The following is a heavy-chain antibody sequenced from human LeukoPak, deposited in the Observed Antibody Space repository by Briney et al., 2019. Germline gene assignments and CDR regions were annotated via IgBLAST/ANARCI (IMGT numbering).Heavy chain of an antibody. V-gene: IGHV1-18*01. CDR3: ARPNYPGGSGSYGGTNWFDP. CDR2: ISGYNGNT. CDR1: GYTFTYYG. J-gene: IGHJ5*02. Sequence: ASVKVSCKASGYTFTYYGISWVRQAPGQGPELMGWISGYNGNTNYAQKFQGRVTMTTDTSTSTAYMELRSLRSDDTALYYCARPNYPGGSGSYGGTNWFDPWGQGTLVTVSS. D-gene: IGHD3-10*01.